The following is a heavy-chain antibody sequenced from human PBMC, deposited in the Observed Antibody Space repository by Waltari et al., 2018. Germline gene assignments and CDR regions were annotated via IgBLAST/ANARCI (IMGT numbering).Heavy chain of an antibody. J-gene: IGHJ5*02. CDR1: RFTFNNFG. D-gene: IGHD2-15*01. V-gene: IGHV3-30*02. CDR2: IQYDGDKK. CDR3: ARAQGGGSDNWFDP. Sequence: QAQLVESGGGVVQPGGSLRLSCTASRFTFNNFGIHWVRQAPGKGLEWVAFIQYDGDKKNFADSVKGRLTISRDNSKSTVYLEMNSVRVEDTAMYYCARAQGGGSDNWFDPWGQGTLVTVSS.